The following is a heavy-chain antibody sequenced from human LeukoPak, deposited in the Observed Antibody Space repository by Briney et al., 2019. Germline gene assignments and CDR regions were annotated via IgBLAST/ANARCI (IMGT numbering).Heavy chain of an antibody. Sequence: ASVKVSCKASGGTFSSYAISWVRQAPGQGLEWMGAIIPIFGTANYAQKFQGRVTITTDESTSTAYMELSSLRSEDTAVYYCARSRTGGPAAIGYYYYMDVWGKGTTVTVSS. D-gene: IGHD2-2*01. J-gene: IGHJ6*03. V-gene: IGHV1-69*05. CDR1: GGTFSSYA. CDR2: IIPIFGTA. CDR3: ARSRTGGPAAIGYYYYMDV.